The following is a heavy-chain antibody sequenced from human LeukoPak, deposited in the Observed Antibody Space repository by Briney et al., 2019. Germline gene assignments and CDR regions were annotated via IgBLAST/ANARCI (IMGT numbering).Heavy chain of an antibody. CDR1: GDSINRRSYY. V-gene: IGHV4-39*01. J-gene: IGHJ4*02. CDR2: ISFGGDT. Sequence: PSESLSLTCTVSGDSINRRSYYWAWIRQPPGEGLEWIGSISFGGDTDHNPSLRSRVTITEDMSKNHFSLRLTSVTAADTAVYYCARHANGVFDYWGQGTLVTVSS. D-gene: IGHD2-8*01. CDR3: ARHANGVFDY.